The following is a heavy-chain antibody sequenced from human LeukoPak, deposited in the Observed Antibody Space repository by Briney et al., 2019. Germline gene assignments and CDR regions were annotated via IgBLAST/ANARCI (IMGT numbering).Heavy chain of an antibody. CDR3: TSPSPWGSSWYQPDY. V-gene: IGHV3-73*01. CDR1: GFTPSGSA. D-gene: IGHD6-13*01. Sequence: GGSPRLSCAASGFTPSGSAMHWVRQASGEGREWVGRVISKAKRYATAYAASVKGRFTISREDSTNTAYLQMNSLKTEDTAVYYCTSPSPWGSSWYQPDYWGPGTLVTVSS. CDR2: VISKAKRYAT. J-gene: IGHJ4*02.